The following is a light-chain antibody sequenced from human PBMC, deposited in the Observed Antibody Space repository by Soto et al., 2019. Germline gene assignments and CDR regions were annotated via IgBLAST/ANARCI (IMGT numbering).Light chain of an antibody. V-gene: IGLV3-21*04. CDR2: YDS. CDR3: QVWDSSSDPWV. J-gene: IGLJ3*02. Sequence: SYELTQPPSVSVAPGKTARITCGGNNIGSKGVHWYQQKPGQAPVLVIYYDSDRPSGIPERFSGSNSGNTATLTISRVEAGDEADYYCQVWDSSSDPWVFGGGTKVTVL. CDR1: NIGSKG.